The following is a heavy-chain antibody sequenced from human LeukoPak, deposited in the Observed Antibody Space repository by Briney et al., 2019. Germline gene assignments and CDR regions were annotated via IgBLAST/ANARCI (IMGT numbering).Heavy chain of an antibody. J-gene: IGHJ4*02. CDR1: GYTLTELS. D-gene: IGHD2-15*01. V-gene: IGHV1-24*01. Sequence: ASVKLSCKVSGYTLTELSMHWVRQAPGAGLEWMGGFDSEDGETIYAQKFQGRVTMSEDTSTDTAYMELNSLRSEDTAVYYCATVRCKYCSGGSCYDYWGQGTLVTVSS. CDR2: FDSEDGET. CDR3: ATVRCKYCSGGSCYDY.